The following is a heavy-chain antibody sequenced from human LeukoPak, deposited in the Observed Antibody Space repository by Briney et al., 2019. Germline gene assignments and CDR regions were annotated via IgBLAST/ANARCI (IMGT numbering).Heavy chain of an antibody. V-gene: IGHV1-46*01. CDR3: ARDGGSGSSLNYYYYYMDV. D-gene: IGHD3-10*01. CDR2: INPSGGST. CDR1: GYTFTSYY. Sequence: ASVKVSCKASGYTFTSYYMHWVRQAPGQGLEWMGIINPSGGSTSYAQKFQGRVTMTRDTSISTAYMELSRLRSDDTAVYHCARDGGSGSSLNYYYYYMDVWGKGTTVTVSS. J-gene: IGHJ6*03.